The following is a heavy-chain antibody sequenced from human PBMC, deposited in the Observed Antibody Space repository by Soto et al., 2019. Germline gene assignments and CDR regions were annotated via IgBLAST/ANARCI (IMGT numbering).Heavy chain of an antibody. V-gene: IGHV4-39*01. CDR1: GGSISSSSYY. D-gene: IGHD3-3*01. CDR3: ARLGTLRFQNWFDP. Sequence: QLQLQESGPGLVKPSETLSLTCTVSGGSISSSSYYWGWIRQPPGKGLEWIGSIYYSGSTYYNPSLKSRVTISVDTSKNQFSLKLSSVTAADTAVYYCARLGTLRFQNWFDPWGQGTLVTVSS. J-gene: IGHJ5*02. CDR2: IYYSGST.